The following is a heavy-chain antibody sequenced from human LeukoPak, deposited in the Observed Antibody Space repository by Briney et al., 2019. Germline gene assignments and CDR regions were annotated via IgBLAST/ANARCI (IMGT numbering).Heavy chain of an antibody. Sequence: GGSLRLSCAASGFSFSNYAMHWVRQAPGKGMEGVALIWHDASHKIYTESVKGRFTISRDNSKNTVYLQMNSLGGEDTSVYYCAREIFGSGSYPYYWGQGTLVTSSS. D-gene: IGHD3-10*01. J-gene: IGHJ4*02. V-gene: IGHV3-33*01. CDR2: IWHDASHK. CDR3: AREIFGSGSYPYY. CDR1: GFSFSNYA.